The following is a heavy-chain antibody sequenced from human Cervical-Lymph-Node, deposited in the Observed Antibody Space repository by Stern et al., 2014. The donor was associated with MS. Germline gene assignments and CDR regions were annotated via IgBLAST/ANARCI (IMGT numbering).Heavy chain of an antibody. CDR3: ARIGGRGYTFGTFDY. D-gene: IGHD5-18*01. CDR1: GYTFTGYY. CDR2: INPNSGGT. Sequence: QVQLMQSGAEVKKPGASVKVSCEASGYTFTGYYLHWVRQAPGQGLEWMGWINPNSGGTNYAQPFQGRVTMTRDTSISTAYMELSRLRSDDTAVYYCARIGGRGYTFGTFDYWGQGTLVTVYS. J-gene: IGHJ4*02. V-gene: IGHV1-2*02.